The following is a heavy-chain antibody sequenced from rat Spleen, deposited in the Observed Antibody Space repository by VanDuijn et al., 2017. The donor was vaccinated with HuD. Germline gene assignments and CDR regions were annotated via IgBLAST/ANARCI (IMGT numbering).Heavy chain of an antibody. CDR3: ERKDYEGSYYVYGYFDF. V-gene: IGHV5-19*01. CDR1: GFTLSNYG. Sequence: EVQLVESGGGLVQPGRSLKLSCAASGFTLSNYGMHWIRQAPTKGLEWVASISPSGGITDYRDSVKGRFAISRDTAKSTLYLQMNSLRSEDTATYYCERKDYEGSYYVYGYFDFWGPGTMVTVSS. J-gene: IGHJ1*01. CDR2: ISPSGGIT. D-gene: IGHD1-12*02.